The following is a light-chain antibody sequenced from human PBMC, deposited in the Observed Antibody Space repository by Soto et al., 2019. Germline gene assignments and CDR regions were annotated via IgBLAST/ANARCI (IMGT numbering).Light chain of an antibody. CDR2: GAS. CDR1: QDIRNY. J-gene: IGKJ2*01. CDR3: QQYDNLPT. Sequence: DIQMTQSPSSLSASVGDRVRITCQASQDIRNYLNWYQQKPGKAPKLLIYGASNLETGVPSRFSGSGSGTDFTFTISSLHPEDIATYYCQQYDNLPTFGQGTKLEIK. V-gene: IGKV1-33*01.